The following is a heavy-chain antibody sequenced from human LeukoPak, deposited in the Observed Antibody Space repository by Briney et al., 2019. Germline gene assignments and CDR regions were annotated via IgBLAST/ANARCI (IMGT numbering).Heavy chain of an antibody. CDR1: GFTFSSYA. J-gene: IGHJ3*02. CDR2: ISGSGGST. D-gene: IGHD3-22*01. CDR3: ANDRLLLPRQDAFDI. Sequence: TGGSLRLSCAASGFTFSSYAMSWVRQAPGKGLEWVSAISGSGGSTYYADSVKGRFTISRDNSKNTLYLQMNSLRAEDTAVHYCANDRLLLPRQDAFDIWGQGTMVTVSS. V-gene: IGHV3-23*01.